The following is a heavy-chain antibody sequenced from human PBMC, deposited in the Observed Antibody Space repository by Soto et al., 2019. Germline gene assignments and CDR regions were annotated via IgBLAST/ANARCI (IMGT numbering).Heavy chain of an antibody. CDR2: IYSGGST. V-gene: IGHV3-66*01. CDR1: GFTVSNNY. D-gene: IGHD5-12*01. Sequence: GGSLRLSCAASGFTVSNNYMSWVRQAPGKGLEWVSVIYSGGSTYYTDSVKGRFTISRDNSKNTLYLQMNSLRAEDTAVYYCARGSAPRYSGYDDAFDIWGQGTXVTVSS. CDR3: ARGSAPRYSGYDDAFDI. J-gene: IGHJ3*02.